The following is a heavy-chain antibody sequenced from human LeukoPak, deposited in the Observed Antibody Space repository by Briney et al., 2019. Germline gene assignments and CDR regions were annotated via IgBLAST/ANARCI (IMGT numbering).Heavy chain of an antibody. CDR3: ARDTNDYVWGSYRPGPIDY. CDR2: TYYRSKWYN. Sequence: SQTLSLNCAISGDSVSSNSAAWNWIRQSPSRGLEWLGRTYYRSKWYNDYAVSVKSRITINPDTSKNQFSLQLNSVTPEDTAAYYCARDTNDYVWGSYRPGPIDYWGQGTLVTVSS. CDR1: GDSVSSNSAA. V-gene: IGHV6-1*01. J-gene: IGHJ4*02. D-gene: IGHD3-16*02.